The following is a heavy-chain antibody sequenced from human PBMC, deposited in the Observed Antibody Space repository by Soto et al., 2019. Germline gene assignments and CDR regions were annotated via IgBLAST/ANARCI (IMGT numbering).Heavy chain of an antibody. CDR2: INHSGST. CDR1: GGSFSGYY. J-gene: IGHJ6*03. CDR3: ARERGGSGSGSYYYYMDV. D-gene: IGHD3-10*01. Sequence: PSETLSLTCAVYGGSFSGYYWSWILQPPGKGLEWIGEINHSGSTNYNPSLKSRVTISVDTSKNQFSLKLSSVTAADTAVYYCARERGGSGSGSYYYYMDVWGKGTTVTGSS. V-gene: IGHV4-34*01.